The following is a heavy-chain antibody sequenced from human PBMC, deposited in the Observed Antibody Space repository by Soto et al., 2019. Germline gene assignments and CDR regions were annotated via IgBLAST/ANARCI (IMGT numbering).Heavy chain of an antibody. J-gene: IGHJ3*02. CDR2: IRVKNGNT. D-gene: IGHD1-26*01. CDR3: ARGATVRDI. CDR1: GYTFNSYG. Sequence: QVQLVQSGGEVKKPGASVKVSCKASGYTFNSYGISWVRQAPGQGLEWMGWIRVKNGNTKYAQNFQGRFTMTTDTATSTAYMELRSLSADDTAVYYCARGATVRDIWGQGTMVTV. V-gene: IGHV1-18*01.